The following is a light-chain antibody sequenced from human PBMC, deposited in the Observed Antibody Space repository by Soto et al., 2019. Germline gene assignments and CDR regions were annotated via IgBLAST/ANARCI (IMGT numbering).Light chain of an antibody. Sequence: IQMTQSPSTLCGSVGDSVTITCRASQDIGSWFAWYQQKPVKVPKLLIYAASILHSGVPSRFSGSGPGTDFTPTINILHPEVFATYYCQQAKSFPVSFGQGTRLEIK. J-gene: IGKJ5*01. CDR3: QQAKSFPVS. CDR2: AAS. V-gene: IGKV1-12*01. CDR1: QDIGSW.